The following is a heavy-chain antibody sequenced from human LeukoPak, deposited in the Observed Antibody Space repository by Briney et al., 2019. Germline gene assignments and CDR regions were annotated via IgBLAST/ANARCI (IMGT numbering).Heavy chain of an antibody. V-gene: IGHV5-51*01. CDR2: IYPGDSDT. J-gene: IGHJ4*02. CDR3: ARLGYSYGYILDY. CDR1: EYSFTSYW. D-gene: IGHD5-18*01. Sequence: GESLKISCKGSEYSFTSYWIGWVRQMPGKGLEWMGIIYPGDSDTRYSPSFQGKVTISADKSISTAYLQWSSLKASDTAMYYCARLGYSYGYILDYWGQGTLVTVSS.